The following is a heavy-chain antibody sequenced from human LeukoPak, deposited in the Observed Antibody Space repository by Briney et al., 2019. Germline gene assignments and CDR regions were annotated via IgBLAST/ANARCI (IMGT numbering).Heavy chain of an antibody. CDR1: ALTLSSNT. CDR2: ISGSSTYI. J-gene: IGHJ4*02. V-gene: IGHV3-21*01. D-gene: IGHD3-16*02. CDR3: ARAKPLPLMAHYFDY. Sequence: GRCLRLSWAPSALTLSSNTTEWGRQAPGKGMEWVTSISGSSTYIYYADSVKGRFTISRDNAKNSLYLQMNSLRAEDTAIYYCARAKPLPLMAHYFDYWGQGTLLTVSS.